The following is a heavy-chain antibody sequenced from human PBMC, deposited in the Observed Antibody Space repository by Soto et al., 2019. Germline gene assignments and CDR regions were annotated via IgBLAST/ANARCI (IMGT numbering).Heavy chain of an antibody. J-gene: IGHJ4*02. V-gene: IGHV3-30-3*01. CDR2: ISYDGSNK. Sequence: VQLLESGGGLVRPGGSLRLSCAASGFTFDSYAMNWVRQAPGKGLEWVAVISYDGSNKYYADSVKGRFTISRDNSKNTLYLQMNSLRAEDTAVYYCARDKRDLRFLEWSYYFDYWGQGTLVTVSS. CDR1: GFTFDSYA. CDR3: ARDKRDLRFLEWSYYFDY. D-gene: IGHD3-3*01.